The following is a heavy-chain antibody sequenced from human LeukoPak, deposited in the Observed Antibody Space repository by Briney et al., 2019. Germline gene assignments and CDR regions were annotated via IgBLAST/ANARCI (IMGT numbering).Heavy chain of an antibody. D-gene: IGHD7-27*01. CDR3: AKDLLGMAGYFDY. CDR1: GFTFSSYG. Sequence: PGGSLRLSCAASGFTFSSYGMHWVRQAPGKGLEWVAVIWYDGSNKYYADSVKGRFTISRDNSKNTLYLQMNSLRAEDTAVYYCAKDLLGMAGYFDYWGQGTLVTVSS. J-gene: IGHJ4*02. CDR2: IWYDGSNK. V-gene: IGHV3-30*02.